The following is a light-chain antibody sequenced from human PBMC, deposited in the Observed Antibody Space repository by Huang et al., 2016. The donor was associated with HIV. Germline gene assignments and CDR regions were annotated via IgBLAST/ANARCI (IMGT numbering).Light chain of an antibody. CDR2: GAS. CDR3: QQLNSYPLT. CDR1: QSVSSN. Sequence: EIDLTQTPATLSVSPGESATLSCRASQSVSSNLAWYQQKPGQAPRVLIYGASTRATGIPARVSGSGSGTDFTLTISSLQSEDFATYYCQQLNSYPLTFGGGTKVEIK. V-gene: IGKV3-15*01. J-gene: IGKJ4*01.